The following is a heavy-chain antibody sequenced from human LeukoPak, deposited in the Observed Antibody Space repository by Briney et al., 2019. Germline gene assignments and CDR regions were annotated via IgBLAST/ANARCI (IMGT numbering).Heavy chain of an antibody. Sequence: SETLSLTCTVSGGSISSSSYYWSWIRQPPGKGLEWIGYIYYSGDTTHNPSLRSRVSISVDTPKNQFSLKLNSVTAADTAVYYCARDKQPGDHWGQGILVTVSS. CDR3: ARDKQPGDH. D-gene: IGHD5-18*01. V-gene: IGHV4-61*01. CDR2: IYYSGDT. CDR1: GGSISSSSYY. J-gene: IGHJ4*02.